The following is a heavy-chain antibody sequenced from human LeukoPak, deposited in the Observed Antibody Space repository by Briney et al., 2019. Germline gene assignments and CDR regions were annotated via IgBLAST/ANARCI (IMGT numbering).Heavy chain of an antibody. J-gene: IGHJ4*02. CDR1: GFTLSSYA. CDR2: ISGSGGST. CDR3: AKIRDIVVVVAATPLNDY. D-gene: IGHD2-15*01. V-gene: IGHV3-23*01. Sequence: GGSLRLSCAASGFTLSSYAMSWVRQAPGKGLEWVSAISGSGGSTYYADSVKGRFTISRDNSKNTLYLQMNSLRAEDTAVYYCAKIRDIVVVVAATPLNDYWGQGTLVTVSS.